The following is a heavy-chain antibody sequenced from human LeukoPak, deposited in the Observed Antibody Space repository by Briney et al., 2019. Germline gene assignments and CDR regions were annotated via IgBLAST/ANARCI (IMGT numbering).Heavy chain of an antibody. D-gene: IGHD6-13*01. CDR3: ARQVTAAAGTNWFDP. Sequence: TSETLFLTCSVSGGSISSSYWSWIRQSPGKGLEWIGYIYYRGSTHHNPSLKSRVTMSVDTSKNQLSLKLNSVTAADTATYYCARQVTAAAGTNWFDPWGQGTLVTVSS. V-gene: IGHV4-59*08. CDR2: IYYRGST. J-gene: IGHJ5*02. CDR1: GGSISSSY.